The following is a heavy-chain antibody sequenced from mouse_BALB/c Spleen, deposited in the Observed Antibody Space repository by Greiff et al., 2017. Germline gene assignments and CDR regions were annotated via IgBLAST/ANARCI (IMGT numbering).Heavy chain of an antibody. V-gene: IGHV1-9*01. Sequence: QVQLQQSGAELMKPGASVKISCKATGYTFSSYWIEWVKQRPGHGLEWIGEILPGSGSTNYNEKFKGKATFTADTSSNTAYMQLSSLTSEDSAVYYCARDYGSSYTWYFDVWGAGTTVTVSS. D-gene: IGHD1-1*01. CDR3: ARDYGSSYTWYFDV. CDR2: ILPGSGST. J-gene: IGHJ1*01. CDR1: GYTFSSYW.